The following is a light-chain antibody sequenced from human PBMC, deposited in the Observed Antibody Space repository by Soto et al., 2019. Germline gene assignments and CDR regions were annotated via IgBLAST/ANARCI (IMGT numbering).Light chain of an antibody. CDR3: SSYTSSSTPDV. CDR2: EVS. CDR1: SSDVGGYNY. J-gene: IGLJ1*01. V-gene: IGLV2-14*01. Sequence: QSVLTQPASVSGSPGQSITISCTGTSSDVGGYNYVSWYQQYPGKAPKLMIYEVSNRPSGVSNRFSGSKSGHTASLTISGLQAEDEADYYCSSYTSSSTPDVFGTGTKVTVL.